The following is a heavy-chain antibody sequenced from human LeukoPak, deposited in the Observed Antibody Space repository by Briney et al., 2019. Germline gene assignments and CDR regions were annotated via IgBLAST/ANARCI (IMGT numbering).Heavy chain of an antibody. Sequence: ASVKVSCKASGYTFTSYGISWVRQAPGQGLEWMGWISAYNGNTNYAQKFQGRVTMTRDTSISTAYMALSRLRSDDTAVYYCARGYNSGSWFDPWGQGTLVTVSS. V-gene: IGHV1-18*01. CDR3: ARGYNSGSWFDP. J-gene: IGHJ5*02. CDR2: ISAYNGNT. D-gene: IGHD6-19*01. CDR1: GYTFTSYG.